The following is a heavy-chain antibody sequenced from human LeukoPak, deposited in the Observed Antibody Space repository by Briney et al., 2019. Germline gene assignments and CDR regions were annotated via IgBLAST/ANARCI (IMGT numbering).Heavy chain of an antibody. CDR2: ISGSSSGSTSIT. CDR1: GIIFSTYA. V-gene: IGHV3-48*04. CDR3: ARDFWSGYYTED. J-gene: IGHJ4*02. Sequence: GGSPRLSCAFSGIIFSTYAMNWVRQAPGKGLEWLSYISGSSSGSTSITQYADSVKGRFTISRDNAKNSLHLQMDSLSAEDTAVYYCARDFWSGYYTEDWGQGALVIVSS. D-gene: IGHD3-3*01.